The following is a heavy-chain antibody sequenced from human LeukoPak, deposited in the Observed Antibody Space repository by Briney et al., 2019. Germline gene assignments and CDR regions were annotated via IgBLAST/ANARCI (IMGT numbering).Heavy chain of an antibody. J-gene: IGHJ4*02. CDR1: GGSISSGGYY. V-gene: IGHV4-31*03. Sequence: SETLSLTCTVSGGSISSGGYYWSWIRQHPGKGLEWIGYIYYSGSTYYNPSLKSRVTISVDTSKNQFSLKLSSVTAADTAVYYCARNRPNYYGSGRPETPTRIDYWGQGTLVTVSS. CDR2: IYYSGST. D-gene: IGHD3-10*01. CDR3: ARNRPNYYGSGRPETPTRIDY.